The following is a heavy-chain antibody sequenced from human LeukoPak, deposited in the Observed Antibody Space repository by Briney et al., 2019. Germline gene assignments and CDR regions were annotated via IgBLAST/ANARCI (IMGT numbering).Heavy chain of an antibody. V-gene: IGHV4-61*08. CDR3: ARVEIFGVVRPFYYVDY. CDR2: IYYSGST. J-gene: IGHJ4*02. CDR1: GVSISSGGYS. D-gene: IGHD3-3*01. Sequence: SETLSLTCAVSGVSISSGGYSWSWIRQPPGKGLEWIGYIYYSGSTNYNPSLKSRVTISVDTSKNQFSLKLSSVTAADTAVYYCARVEIFGVVRPFYYVDYWGQGTLVTVSS.